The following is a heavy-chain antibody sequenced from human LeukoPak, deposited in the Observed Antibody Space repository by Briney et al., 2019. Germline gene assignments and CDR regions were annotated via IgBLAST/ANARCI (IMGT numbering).Heavy chain of an antibody. CDR3: ARLTSDGTIANLRRYYYYGMDV. J-gene: IGHJ6*02. CDR1: GGSFSGYY. Sequence: SETLSLTRAVYGGSFSGYYWSWIRQPPGKGLEWIGDIDHSGSTTYNPSLKSRVSISVDTSKNQFSLKLNSVTAADTAVYYCARLTSDGTIANLRRYYYYGMDVWGQGTAVTVSS. D-gene: IGHD2-15*01. V-gene: IGHV4-34*01. CDR2: IDHSGST.